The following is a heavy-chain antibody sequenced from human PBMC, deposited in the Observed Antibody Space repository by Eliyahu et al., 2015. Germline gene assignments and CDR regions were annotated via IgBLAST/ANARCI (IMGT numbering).Heavy chain of an antibody. D-gene: IGHD2-8*02. Sequence: EVHLVESGGXLVKPGGSLXLSXAXSGFPFSXYXMNWVRPXPGKGLEWVAXIDPSSTFIHHADSVKGRFTISRDNAKNSLFLXMNSLRPEDTAIYYCARHRAGGSCSGANCYKFFRPFDPWGQGTQVTVSS. V-gene: IGHV3-21*01. CDR2: IDPSSTFI. CDR3: ARHRAGGSCSGANCYKFFRPFDP. J-gene: IGHJ5*02. CDR1: GFPFSXYX.